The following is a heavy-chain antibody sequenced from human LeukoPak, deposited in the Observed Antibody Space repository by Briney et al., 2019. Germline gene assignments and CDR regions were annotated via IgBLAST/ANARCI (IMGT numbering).Heavy chain of an antibody. V-gene: IGHV3-23*01. CDR1: GFPFSSYA. CDR2: ISGSGGST. J-gene: IGHJ4*01. Sequence: GGSLRLSCAASGFPFSSYAMSWVRQAPGKGLEWVSAISGSGGSTYYADSVKGRFTISRDNSKNTLYLQMNSLRAEDTAVYYCAKVSGSAPGADYWGHGTLVTVSS. CDR3: AKVSGSAPGADY. D-gene: IGHD3-10*01.